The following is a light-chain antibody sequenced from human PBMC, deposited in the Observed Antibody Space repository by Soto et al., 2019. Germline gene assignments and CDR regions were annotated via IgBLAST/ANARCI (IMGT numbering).Light chain of an antibody. V-gene: IGKV1-5*03. J-gene: IGKJ1*01. CDR3: QQYNSYS. CDR1: QSISSW. CDR2: KAS. Sequence: DIQMTQSPSTLSASVVDGVTMSCRASQSISSWLAWYQQKPGKAPKLLIYKASTLKSGVPSRFSGSGSGTEFTLTISSLQPDDFATYYCQQYNSYSFGQGTKVDNK.